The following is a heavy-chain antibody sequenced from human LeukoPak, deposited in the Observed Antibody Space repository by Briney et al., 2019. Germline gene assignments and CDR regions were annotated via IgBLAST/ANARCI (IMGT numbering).Heavy chain of an antibody. CDR1: GFTFNNYA. CDR2: ISSSGSTL. D-gene: IGHD3-16*01. J-gene: IGHJ6*03. V-gene: IGHV3-48*04. Sequence: PGGSLRLSCAASGFTFNNYAMSWVRQAPGKGLEWVSYISSSGSTLYYADSVKGRFTISRDNAKNSLYLQMNSLRAEDMALYYCAKGGGGRLIYYYYMDVWGKGTTVTVSS. CDR3: AKGGGGRLIYYYYMDV.